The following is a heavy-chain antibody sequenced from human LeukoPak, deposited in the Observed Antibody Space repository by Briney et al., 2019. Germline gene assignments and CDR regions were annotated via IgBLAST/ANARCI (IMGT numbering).Heavy chain of an antibody. CDR1: GYTFTSYD. D-gene: IGHD2-2*01. V-gene: IGHV1-8*01. CDR2: MNPNSGNT. CDR3: AKAAVPAAANENWFDP. J-gene: IGHJ5*02. Sequence: ASVKVSCKASGYTFTSYDINWVRQATGQGLEWMGWMNPNSGNTGYAQKFQGRVTMTRNTSISTAYMELSSLRAEDTAVYYCAKAAVPAAANENWFDPWGQGTLVTVSS.